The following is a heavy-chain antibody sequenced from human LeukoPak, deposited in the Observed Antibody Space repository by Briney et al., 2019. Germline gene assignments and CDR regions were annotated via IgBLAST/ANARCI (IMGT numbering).Heavy chain of an antibody. Sequence: KSSQTLSLTCTVSGGSISSGSYYWSWIRQPAGKGLEWIGRIYTSGSTNYNPSLKSRVTISVDTSKNQFSLKLSSVTAADTAVYYCATLRGEGEIDYWGQGTLVTVSS. V-gene: IGHV4-61*02. D-gene: IGHD3-16*01. CDR1: GGSISSGSYY. CDR3: ATLRGEGEIDY. J-gene: IGHJ4*02. CDR2: IYTSGST.